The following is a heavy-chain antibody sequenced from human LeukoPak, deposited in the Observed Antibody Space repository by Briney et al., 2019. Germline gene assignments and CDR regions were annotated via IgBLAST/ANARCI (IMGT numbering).Heavy chain of an antibody. CDR2: TYYRSKWYY. CDR1: GDSVSSNTAA. V-gene: IGHV6-1*01. Sequence: SQTLSLTCAISGDSVSSNTAAWNWVRQSPSRGLEWLGRTYYRSKWYYDYATSVSSRMAINPDTSKNLFSLRLNSVTPENTAVYYCARDPGYYYAMDVWGQGTTVTVSS. J-gene: IGHJ6*02. CDR3: ARDPGYYYAMDV. D-gene: IGHD2-15*01.